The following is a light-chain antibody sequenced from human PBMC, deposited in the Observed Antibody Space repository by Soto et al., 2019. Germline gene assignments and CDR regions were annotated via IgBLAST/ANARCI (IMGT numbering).Light chain of an antibody. CDR2: GAS. CDR3: QPHDPWPAT. J-gene: IGKJ1*01. V-gene: IGKV3-15*01. CDR1: QSVSSN. Sequence: EIVLTQPPATLSLSPGERATLSCWASQSVSSNLAWYHQKPGQAPRLLIYGASTRATGIPARFSGSGSGTEFTLTISSLQSEDFAVYFCQPHDPWPATFVLGTTAGIK.